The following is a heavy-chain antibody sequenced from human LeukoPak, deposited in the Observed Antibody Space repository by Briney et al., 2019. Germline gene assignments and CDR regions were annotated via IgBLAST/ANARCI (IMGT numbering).Heavy chain of an antibody. D-gene: IGHD3-16*01. V-gene: IGHV3-23*01. CDR2: VSRSGVGT. CDR1: GFTFSSFA. J-gene: IGHJ4*02. Sequence: GGSLRLSCAASGFTFSSFAMSWIRQAPEKGLEWVSSVSRSGVGTYYADSVRGRFTISRDNSKNTVFLQMNSLRAEDSAVYYCAKDYEVGSIDYWGQGTLVTVSS. CDR3: AKDYEVGSIDY.